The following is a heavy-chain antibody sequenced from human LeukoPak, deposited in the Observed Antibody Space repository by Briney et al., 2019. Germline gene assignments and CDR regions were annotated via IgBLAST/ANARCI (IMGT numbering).Heavy chain of an antibody. CDR1: GVSISSYY. CDR2: IYYSGST. V-gene: IGHV4-59*08. Sequence: SETLSLTCTVSGVSISSYYWSWIRQVPGKGLEWIGYIYYSGSTNYNPSLKSRVTISVGTPKNQFSLKLSSVTAADTAVYYCARHLASSAGTFDYWGQGTLVTVSS. D-gene: IGHD1-1*01. CDR3: ARHLASSAGTFDY. J-gene: IGHJ4*02.